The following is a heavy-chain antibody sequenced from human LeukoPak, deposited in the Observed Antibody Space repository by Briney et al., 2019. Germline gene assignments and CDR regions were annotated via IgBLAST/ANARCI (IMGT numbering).Heavy chain of an antibody. CDR1: GYTFTGYY. J-gene: IGHJ5*02. CDR3: GRDASTSWYGWFDP. Sequence: GASLKLSCKASGYTFTGYYMHWVRQAPGQGLEWMGWINPNSSATNYAQKFQGRVTMTSDTSISTASMELGRLRSDDTAVYYCGRDASTSWYGWFDPWGQGTLVTVSS. CDR2: INPNSSAT. V-gene: IGHV1-2*02. D-gene: IGHD6-13*01.